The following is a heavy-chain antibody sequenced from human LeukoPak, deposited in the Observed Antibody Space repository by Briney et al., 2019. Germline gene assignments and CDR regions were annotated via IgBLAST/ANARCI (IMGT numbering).Heavy chain of an antibody. CDR1: GFTVSSNY. V-gene: IGHV3-53*01. J-gene: IGHJ6*02. CDR3: ARSPPPYYYYYGMDV. CDR2: IYSGGST. Sequence: GGSLRLSCVASGFTVSSNYMSWVRQAPGKGLEWVSVIYSGGSTYYADSVKGRFTISRDNSKNTLYLQMNSLRAEDTAVYYCARSPPPYYYYYGMDVWGQGTTVTVSS.